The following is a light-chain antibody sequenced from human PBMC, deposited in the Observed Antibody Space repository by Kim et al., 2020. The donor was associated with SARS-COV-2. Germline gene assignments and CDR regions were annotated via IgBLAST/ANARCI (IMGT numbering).Light chain of an antibody. J-gene: IGKJ4*01. Sequence: DIVMTQSPATLSVSPGERATLSCRARQTITNSLAWYQHKPGQPPRLLIYGASTRATDLPARISGSGSETEFTLIITSLQSEDFAVYFCQQYKDWPLTLDGGTKVDIK. V-gene: IGKV3-15*01. CDR3: QQYKDWPLT. CDR1: QTITNS. CDR2: GAS.